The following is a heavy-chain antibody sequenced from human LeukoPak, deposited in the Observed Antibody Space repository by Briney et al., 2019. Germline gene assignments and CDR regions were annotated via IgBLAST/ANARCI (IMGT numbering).Heavy chain of an antibody. J-gene: IGHJ5*02. V-gene: IGHV1-2*02. D-gene: IGHD6-13*01. CDR3: ARGALIIAAAGTRWFDP. Sequence: ASVKVSCKASGGTFSSYAISWVRQAPGQGLEWMGWINPNSGGTNYAQKFQGRVTMTRDTSISTAYMELSRLRSDDTAVHYCARGALIIAAAGTRWFDPWGQGTLVTVSS. CDR1: GGTFSSYA. CDR2: INPNSGGT.